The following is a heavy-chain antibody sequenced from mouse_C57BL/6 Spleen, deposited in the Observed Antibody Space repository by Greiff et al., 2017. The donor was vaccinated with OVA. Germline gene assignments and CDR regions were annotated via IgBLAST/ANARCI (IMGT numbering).Heavy chain of an antibody. V-gene: IGHV1-42*01. CDR2: INPSTGGT. D-gene: IGHD2-3*01. Sequence: VQLQQSGPELVKPGASVKISCKASGYSFTGYYMNWVKQSPEKSLEWIGEINPSTGGTTYNQKFKAKATLTVDKSSSTAYMQLKSLTSEDSAVYYCASGDDGYTWFAYWGQGTLVTVSA. CDR1: GYSFTGYY. J-gene: IGHJ3*01. CDR3: ASGDDGYTWFAY.